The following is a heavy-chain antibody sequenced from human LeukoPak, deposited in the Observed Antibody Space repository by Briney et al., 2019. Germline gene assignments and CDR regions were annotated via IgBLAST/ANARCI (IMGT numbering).Heavy chain of an antibody. D-gene: IGHD2-2*01. CDR1: GFTVSSYY. CDR3: AKWGDIVVVPAAPVDY. CDR2: ISGSGGST. V-gene: IGHV3-23*01. Sequence: PGGSLRLSCAASGFTVSSYYMSWVRQAPGKGLEWVSAISGSGGSTYYADSVKGRFTISRDNSKNTLYLQMNSLRAEDTAVYYCAKWGDIVVVPAAPVDYWGQGTLVTVSS. J-gene: IGHJ4*02.